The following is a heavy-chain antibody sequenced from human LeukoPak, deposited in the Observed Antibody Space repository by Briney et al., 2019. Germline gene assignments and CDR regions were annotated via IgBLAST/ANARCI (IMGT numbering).Heavy chain of an antibody. V-gene: IGHV6-1*01. CDR1: GDSVSSNTAS. CDR2: TYYRSKWYY. J-gene: IGHJ4*02. CDR3: ARDFDY. Sequence: SQTLSLTCAISGDSVSSNTASWNWIRQSPSRGLVWLGRTYYRSKWYYDYAVSVKSRITISPDTSKNQFSLHLNSMTPEDTASYYCARDFDYWGQGTLVTVSS.